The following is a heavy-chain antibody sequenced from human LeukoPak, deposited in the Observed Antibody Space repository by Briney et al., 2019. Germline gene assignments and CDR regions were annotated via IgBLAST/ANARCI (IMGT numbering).Heavy chain of an antibody. CDR2: IYTSGST. J-gene: IGHJ4*02. CDR1: GGSISSYY. V-gene: IGHV4-4*07. CDR3: ARYGYSYGPTYFDY. Sequence: SETLSLTCTVSGGSISSYYWSWIRQPAGKGLEWIGRIYTSGSTNYNPSLKSRVTMSVDTSKNQFSLKLSSVAAADTAVYYCARYGYSYGPTYFDYWGQGTLVTVSS. D-gene: IGHD5-18*01.